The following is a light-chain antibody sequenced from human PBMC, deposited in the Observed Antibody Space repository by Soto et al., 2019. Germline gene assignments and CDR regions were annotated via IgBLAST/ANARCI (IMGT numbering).Light chain of an antibody. V-gene: IGKV1-39*01. J-gene: IGKJ1*01. Sequence: DIQMTQSPSSLSASVGDRVPFTCRASQSISSYLNWYQQKPGKAPKLLIYAASSLQSGVPSRFSGSGSGTDFTLTISSLQPEDFATYYCQQSYSTPQTFGQGTKVDIK. CDR3: QQSYSTPQT. CDR2: AAS. CDR1: QSISSY.